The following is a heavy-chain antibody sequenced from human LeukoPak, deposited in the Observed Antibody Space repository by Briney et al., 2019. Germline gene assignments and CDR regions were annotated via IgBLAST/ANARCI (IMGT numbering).Heavy chain of an antibody. CDR2: IWYDGSNK. CDR1: GFTFSSYG. D-gene: IGHD3-22*01. J-gene: IGHJ4*02. Sequence: PGRSLRLSCAASGFTFSSYGMHWVRQAPGKGLEWVAVIWYDGSNKYYADSVKGRFTISRDNSKNTLYLQMNSLRAEDTAVYYCAKYSSGYPYYFDYWGQGTLVTVSS. V-gene: IGHV3-33*06. CDR3: AKYSSGYPYYFDY.